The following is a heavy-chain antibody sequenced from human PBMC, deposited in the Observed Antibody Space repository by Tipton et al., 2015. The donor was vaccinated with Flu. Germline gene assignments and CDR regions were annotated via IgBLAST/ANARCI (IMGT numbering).Heavy chain of an antibody. V-gene: IGHV3-11*06. CDR3: ATLTGDDY. J-gene: IGHJ4*02. CDR2: SCSNISNT. Sequence: SCSNISNTHHADSVRGRFTISRDNAKNSLYLQLNSLRAEDTALYYCATLTGDDYWGQGDVVTVSS. D-gene: IGHD7-27*01.